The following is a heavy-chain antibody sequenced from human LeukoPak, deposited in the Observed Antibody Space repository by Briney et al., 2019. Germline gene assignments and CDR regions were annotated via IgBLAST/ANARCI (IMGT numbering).Heavy chain of an antibody. Sequence: PGRSLRLSCAASGFTFSSYGMHWVRQAPGKGLEWVAVIWYDGSNKYYADSVKGRFTISRDNSKNTLYLQMNSLRDEDTAVYYCARPTFSFDSSGYFDYWGQGTLVTVSS. J-gene: IGHJ4*02. V-gene: IGHV3-33*01. CDR1: GFTFSSYG. D-gene: IGHD3-22*01. CDR2: IWYDGSNK. CDR3: ARPTFSFDSSGYFDY.